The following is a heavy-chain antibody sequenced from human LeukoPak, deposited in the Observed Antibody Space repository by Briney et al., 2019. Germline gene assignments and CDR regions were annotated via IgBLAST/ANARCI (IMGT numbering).Heavy chain of an antibody. V-gene: IGHV4-31*03. CDR2: IYYSGST. CDR3: ARAITIYGVVTPFDP. Sequence: PSQTLSLTCTVSGGSINSGDYYWTWLRQHPGKGLEWIGYIYYSGSTYYNPSLKSRVTISLDTSKNQFSLKLTYVTAADTAVYYCARAITIYGVVTPFDPWGQGTLVTVSS. J-gene: IGHJ5*02. D-gene: IGHD3-3*01. CDR1: GGSINSGDYY.